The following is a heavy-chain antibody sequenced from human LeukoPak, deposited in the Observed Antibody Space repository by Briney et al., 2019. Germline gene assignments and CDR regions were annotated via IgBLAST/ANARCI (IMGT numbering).Heavy chain of an antibody. CDR1: GDSISSGSYY. D-gene: IGHD3-16*01. Sequence: SETLSLTCTVSGDSISSGSYYWSWIRQPAGKGLEWIGRIYTSGSTNYNPSLKSRVTISVDPSKNQFSLKLSSVTAADTAVYYCARGAYYYYYMDVWGKGTTVTISS. J-gene: IGHJ6*03. CDR2: IYTSGST. CDR3: ARGAYYYYYMDV. V-gene: IGHV4-61*02.